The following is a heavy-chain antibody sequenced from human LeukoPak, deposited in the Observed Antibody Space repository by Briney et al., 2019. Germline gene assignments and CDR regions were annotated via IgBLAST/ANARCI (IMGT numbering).Heavy chain of an antibody. CDR1: GASISSDSYY. V-gene: IGHV4-61*02. Sequence: SETLSLTCTVSGASISSDSYYWSWIRQPAGKGLEWIGRISTSGSTNYNPSLKSRVTIAVDTSKNQFSLNLSSMTAADTAVYYCVRGLLWRKSYYYYYMDVWGKGTTVTISS. CDR2: ISTSGST. J-gene: IGHJ6*03. D-gene: IGHD3-10*01. CDR3: VRGLLWRKSYYYYYMDV.